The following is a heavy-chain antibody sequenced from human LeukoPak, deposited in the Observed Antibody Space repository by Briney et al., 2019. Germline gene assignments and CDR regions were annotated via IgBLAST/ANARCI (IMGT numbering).Heavy chain of an antibody. J-gene: IGHJ4*02. Sequence: SETLSLTCAVYGGSFSGYYWSWIRQPPGKGLEWIGEINHSGSTNYNPSLKSRVTISVDTSKNQFSLKLSSVTAADTAVYYCARQYPGRTGVDCWGQGTLVTVSS. V-gene: IGHV4-34*01. CDR1: GGSFSGYY. CDR3: ARQYPGRTGVDC. CDR2: INHSGST. D-gene: IGHD2-8*02.